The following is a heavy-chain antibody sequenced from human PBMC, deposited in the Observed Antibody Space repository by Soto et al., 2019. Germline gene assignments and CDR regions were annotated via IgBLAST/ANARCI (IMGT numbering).Heavy chain of an antibody. Sequence: SETLSLTCTVSGGSVSSGSYYWSWIRQPPGKGLEWIGYIYYSGSTNYNPSLKSRVTISVDTSKNQFSLKLSSVTAADTAVYYCARAVYSYWGSSNWFDLWGQGILVTVSS. V-gene: IGHV4-61*01. CDR1: GGSVSSGSYY. J-gene: IGHJ5*02. CDR2: IYYSGST. D-gene: IGHD3-16*01. CDR3: ARAVYSYWGSSNWFDL.